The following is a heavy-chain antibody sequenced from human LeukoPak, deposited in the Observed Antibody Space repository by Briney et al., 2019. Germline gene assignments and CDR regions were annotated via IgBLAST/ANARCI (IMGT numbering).Heavy chain of an antibody. Sequence: PSETLSLTCVVYGGSFSGYYWSWIRQPPGKGLEWIGEINHSESTNYSPSLKSRVTISLDTSKNQFSLKLSSVTAADTAVYYCARGYNWNDGNWFDPWGQGTPVTVSS. J-gene: IGHJ5*02. CDR1: GGSFSGYY. D-gene: IGHD1-1*01. CDR2: INHSEST. V-gene: IGHV4-34*01. CDR3: ARGYNWNDGNWFDP.